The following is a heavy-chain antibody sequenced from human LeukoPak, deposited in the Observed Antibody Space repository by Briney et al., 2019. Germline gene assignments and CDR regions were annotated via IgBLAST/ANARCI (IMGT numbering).Heavy chain of an antibody. CDR3: AKENYYDSSGYYYW. D-gene: IGHD3-22*01. CDR2: ISGSGGST. CDR1: GFTFSSYA. Sequence: PGGSLRLSCAASGFTFSSYAMSWVRQAPGKGLEWASAISGSGGSTYYADSVKGRFTISGDNSKNTLYLQMNSLRAEDTAVYYCAKENYYDSSGYYYWWGQGTLVTVSS. J-gene: IGHJ4*02. V-gene: IGHV3-23*01.